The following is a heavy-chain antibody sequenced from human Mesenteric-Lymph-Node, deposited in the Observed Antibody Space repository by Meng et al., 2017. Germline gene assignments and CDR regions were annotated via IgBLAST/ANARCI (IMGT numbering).Heavy chain of an antibody. D-gene: IGHD4-17*01. CDR2: IIPIFGTA. CDR3: ASMTTVTTSPFDY. J-gene: IGHJ4*02. Sequence: SVKVSCKASGYTFTSYGISWVRQAPGQGLEWMGGIIPIFGTANYAQKFQGRVTITADKSTSTAYMELSSLRSEDTAVYYCASMTTVTTSPFDYWGQGTLVTVSS. CDR1: GYTFTSYG. V-gene: IGHV1-69*06.